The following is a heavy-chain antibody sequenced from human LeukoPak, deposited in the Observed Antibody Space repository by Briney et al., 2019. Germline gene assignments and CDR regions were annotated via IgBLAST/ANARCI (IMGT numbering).Heavy chain of an antibody. CDR2: IFTSGS. CDR1: GGSFSGYY. J-gene: IGHJ4*02. V-gene: IGHV4-59*10. CDR3: VANFDGLVY. D-gene: IGHD6-19*01. Sequence: SETLSLTCGVYGGSFSGYYWSWIRQPAGKGLEWIGRIFTSGSDPNPSLKSRVTMSIDTSKNQFSLRLSSVTAADTAVYYCVANFDGLVYWGQGTLVTVSS.